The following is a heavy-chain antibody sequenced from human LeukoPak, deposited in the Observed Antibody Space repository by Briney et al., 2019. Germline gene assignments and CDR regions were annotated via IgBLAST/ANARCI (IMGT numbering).Heavy chain of an antibody. J-gene: IGHJ3*02. CDR2: VDPEDGET. Sequence: AASVKISCKVSGYTFTDYYMHWVQQAPGKGLEWMGLVDPEDGETIYAEKFQGRVTITADTSTSTVYMELSSLRSEDTAVYYCARVINYYDSSGNAFDIWGQGTMVTVSS. CDR3: ARVINYYDSSGNAFDI. CDR1: GYTFTDYY. V-gene: IGHV1-69-2*01. D-gene: IGHD3-22*01.